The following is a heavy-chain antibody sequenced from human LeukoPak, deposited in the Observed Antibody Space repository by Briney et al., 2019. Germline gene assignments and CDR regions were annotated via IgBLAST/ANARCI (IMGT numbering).Heavy chain of an antibody. J-gene: IGHJ4*02. Sequence: SETLSLTCTVSGGSISSYYWSWIRQPPGKGLEWIGYIYYSGSTNYNPSLKSRVTISVDTSKNQLSLKLSSVTAADTAVYYCASLSYYDSSGDYDYWGQGTLVTVSS. CDR1: GGSISSYY. V-gene: IGHV4-59*08. D-gene: IGHD3-22*01. CDR3: ASLSYYDSSGDYDY. CDR2: IYYSGST.